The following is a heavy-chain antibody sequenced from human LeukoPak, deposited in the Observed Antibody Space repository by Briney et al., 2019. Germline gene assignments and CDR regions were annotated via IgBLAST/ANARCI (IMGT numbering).Heavy chain of an antibody. Sequence: GASVKVSCKASGYTFTSYGISWVRQAPGQGLEWMGWISACNGNTNYAQKLQGRVTMTTDTSTSTAYMELRSLRSDDTAVYYCARDLSYDSSGYYRNDAFDIWGQGTMVTVSS. CDR2: ISACNGNT. D-gene: IGHD3-22*01. CDR3: ARDLSYDSSGYYRNDAFDI. CDR1: GYTFTSYG. J-gene: IGHJ3*02. V-gene: IGHV1-18*01.